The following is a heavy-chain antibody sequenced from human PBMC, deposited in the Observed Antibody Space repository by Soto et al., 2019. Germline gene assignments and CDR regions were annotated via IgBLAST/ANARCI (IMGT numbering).Heavy chain of an antibody. CDR1: GFTFHNYA. J-gene: IGHJ5*02. Sequence: GGSLRLSCAASGFTFHNYAMHWVRQAPGKGLEWVAGISWNSGNIDFGDSVKGRFTISRDNSKNTLYLQMNSLRAEDTAVYYCAKGVLMGPYNWFDPWGQGTLVTVSS. V-gene: IGHV3-9*01. CDR3: AKGVLMGPYNWFDP. D-gene: IGHD2-8*01. CDR2: ISWNSGNI.